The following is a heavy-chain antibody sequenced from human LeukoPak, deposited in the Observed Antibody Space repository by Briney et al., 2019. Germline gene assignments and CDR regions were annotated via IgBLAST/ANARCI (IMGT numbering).Heavy chain of an antibody. CDR1: GFTFRTYW. D-gene: IGHD1/OR15-1a*01. CDR2: IKQDGSVK. Sequence: GGALRLSCAASGFTFRTYWMDWVRQAPGKGLEWVANIKQDGSVKNYADSVKGRFIISRDNTKNSLYLEMNSLRGEDTAVYYCARNFGSQQFDDWGQETLVTVSS. CDR3: ARNFGSQQFDD. J-gene: IGHJ4*02. V-gene: IGHV3-7*01.